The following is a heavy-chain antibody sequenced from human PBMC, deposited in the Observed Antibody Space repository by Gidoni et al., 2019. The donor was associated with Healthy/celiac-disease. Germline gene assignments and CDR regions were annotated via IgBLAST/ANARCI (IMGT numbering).Heavy chain of an antibody. Sequence: EVQLLASGGGLVQPGGSLRLSCAASGFPFSSYAMRWVRQASGQGLEWVSAIRGRGGSTYDADSVKGRFTISRDNSKNTLYLQMNSLRAEDTAVYYCAKVPDYYDSSGYCYYFDDWGQGTLVTVSS. CDR2: IRGRGGST. CDR3: AKVPDYYDSSGYCYYFDD. J-gene: IGHJ4*02. CDR1: GFPFSSYA. V-gene: IGHV3-23*01. D-gene: IGHD3-22*01.